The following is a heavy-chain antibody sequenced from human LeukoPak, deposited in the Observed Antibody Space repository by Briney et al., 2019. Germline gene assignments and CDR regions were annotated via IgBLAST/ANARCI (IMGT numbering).Heavy chain of an antibody. Sequence: SVKVSCKASGGTFSSYAISWVRQAPGQGLEWMGRIIPIFGTANYAQKFQGRVMITTDESTSTAYMELSSLRSEDTAVYYCARGGLQGVLYGSSSFWFDPWGQGTLVTVSS. CDR2: IIPIFGTA. V-gene: IGHV1-69*05. CDR1: GGTFSSYA. J-gene: IGHJ5*02. CDR3: ARGGLQGVLYGSSSFWFDP. D-gene: IGHD6-6*01.